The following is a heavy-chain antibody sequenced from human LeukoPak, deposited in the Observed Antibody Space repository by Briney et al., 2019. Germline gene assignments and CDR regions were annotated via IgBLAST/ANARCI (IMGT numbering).Heavy chain of an antibody. CDR2: ISYDGSNK. J-gene: IGHJ3*02. CDR3: ARYEGARSAFDI. CDR1: GFTFSNYW. V-gene: IGHV3-30*03. D-gene: IGHD1-26*01. Sequence: GGSLRLSCAASGFTFSNYWMTWVRQAPGKGLEWVAVISYDGSNKYYADSVKGRFTISRDNSKNTLSLQMNSLRAEDTAVYYCARYEGARSAFDIWGQGTMVTASS.